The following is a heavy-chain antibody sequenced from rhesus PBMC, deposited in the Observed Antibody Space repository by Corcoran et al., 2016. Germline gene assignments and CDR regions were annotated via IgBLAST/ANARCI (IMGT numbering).Heavy chain of an antibody. V-gene: IGHV4-160*01. CDR1: GGSISSTH. Sequence: QVQLQESGPGLVKPSETLSLPCAVSGGSISSTHWSWLRQPPGKGLEWIGRISGSGGSTDYTPSLKSRVTSSTDTSKNQFSLKLSSVTAADTAVYYCARGRAAAGTRGLDSWGQGVVVTVSS. D-gene: IGHD6-31*01. J-gene: IGHJ6*01. CDR3: ARGRAAAGTRGLDS. CDR2: ISGSGGST.